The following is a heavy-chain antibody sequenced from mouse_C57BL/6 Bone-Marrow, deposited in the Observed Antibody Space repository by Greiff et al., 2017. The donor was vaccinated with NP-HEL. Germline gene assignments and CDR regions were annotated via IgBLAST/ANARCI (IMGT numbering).Heavy chain of an antibody. CDR3: ARDEGYDEAWFAY. V-gene: IGHV7-1*01. J-gene: IGHJ3*01. CDR2: SRNKANDYTT. CDR1: GFTFSDFY. Sequence: EVQGVESGGGLVQSGRSLRLSCATSGFTFSDFYMEWVRQAPGKGLEWIAASRNKANDYTTEYSASVKGRFIVSRDTSQSFLYLQMNALRAEDTAIYYCARDEGYDEAWFAYWGQGTLVTVSA. D-gene: IGHD2-2*01.